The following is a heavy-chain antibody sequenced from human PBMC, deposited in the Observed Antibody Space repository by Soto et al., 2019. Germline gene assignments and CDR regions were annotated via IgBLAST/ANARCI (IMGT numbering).Heavy chain of an antibody. J-gene: IGHJ3*02. Sequence: QVQLVQSGAEVKKPGASVKVSCKASGYTFTSYGISWLRQAPGQGLEWMGWISSYNGNTNYAQEVQGRVTMTTDTSTNTAYMELRSLRSDDTAVYYCAREAAITGTPVAFDIWGQGTVVIVSA. CDR3: AREAAITGTPVAFDI. D-gene: IGHD1-20*01. CDR1: GYTFTSYG. CDR2: ISSYNGNT. V-gene: IGHV1-18*01.